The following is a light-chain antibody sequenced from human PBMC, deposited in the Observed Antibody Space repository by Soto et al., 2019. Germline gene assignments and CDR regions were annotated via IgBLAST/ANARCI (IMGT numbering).Light chain of an antibody. V-gene: IGKV3-20*01. J-gene: IGKJ3*01. CDR2: SAS. CDR3: HQYGFSPQLT. CDR1: QSVNSNY. Sequence: IVLTQYPGTLSLSPGESVTLSCRASQSVNSNYLAWYQQKPGQPPRLLISSASFRATGIPDRFSGSGSGTDFSLTISRLEPEDFAVYYCHQYGFSPQLTFGPGTKVDFK.